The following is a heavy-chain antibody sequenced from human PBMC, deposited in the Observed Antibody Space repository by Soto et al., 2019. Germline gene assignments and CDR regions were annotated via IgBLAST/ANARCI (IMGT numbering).Heavy chain of an antibody. J-gene: IGHJ4*02. Sequence: GGSLRLSCAASGFTFSSYAMSWVRQAPGKGLEWVSTISGSGDSTYYADSLKGRFTISRDNSKNTLFLQMSSQRAEDTAVYYCAKEAVSGWYYFDYWGPGTLVTLPS. D-gene: IGHD6-19*01. CDR1: GFTFSSYA. CDR3: AKEAVSGWYYFDY. CDR2: ISGSGDST. V-gene: IGHV3-23*01.